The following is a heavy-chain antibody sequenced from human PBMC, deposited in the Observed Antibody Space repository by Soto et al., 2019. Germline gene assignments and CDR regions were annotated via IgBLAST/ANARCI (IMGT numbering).Heavy chain of an antibody. Sequence: QLQLQESGPGLVKPSETLSLTCTVSGGSISSPDYYWGWIRQPPGKGLEWLWNIYYSGITYDNPSLKSRVTISVDTYKNHVSLRLSSVTAADTAVYYCARRNRWSTQLDYWGQGTLVSVSS. CDR1: GGSISSPDYY. CDR3: ARRNRWSTQLDY. D-gene: IGHD3-3*01. V-gene: IGHV4-39*01. CDR2: IYYSGIT. J-gene: IGHJ4*02.